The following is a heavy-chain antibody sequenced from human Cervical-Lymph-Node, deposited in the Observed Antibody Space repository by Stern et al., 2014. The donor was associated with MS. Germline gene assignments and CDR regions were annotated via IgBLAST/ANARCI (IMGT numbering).Heavy chain of an antibody. Sequence: AQLVESGAEVKKPGASVKVSCKASGYTFTSYGISWVRQAPGQGLEWMGWSSAYNGNTNYAQKLQGRVTMTTDTSTSTTYMELRSLRSDDTAVYYCASPYGSGSYQYYYYGMDVWGQGTTVTVSS. CDR3: ASPYGSGSYQYYYYGMDV. CDR1: GYTFTSYG. CDR2: SSAYNGNT. J-gene: IGHJ6*02. V-gene: IGHV1-18*01. D-gene: IGHD3-10*01.